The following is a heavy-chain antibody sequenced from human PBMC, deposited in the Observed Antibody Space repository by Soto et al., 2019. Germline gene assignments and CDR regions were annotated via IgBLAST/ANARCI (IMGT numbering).Heavy chain of an antibody. J-gene: IGHJ6*02. CDR1: GFTFSDYA. V-gene: IGHV3-30-3*01. CDR3: ARAPRRYCTSLSCLGLYGLDV. CDR2: ISFDGNIK. Sequence: QVQLVESGGGVVQPGRSLRLSCAASGFTFSDYAMHWVRHVPGQGLEWVAVISFDGNIKYDADSVKGRFTISRDNSKKTLFQQMDSLKGEDTAVYSCARAPRRYCTSLSCLGLYGLDVWGQGTAVTVSS. D-gene: IGHD2-8*01.